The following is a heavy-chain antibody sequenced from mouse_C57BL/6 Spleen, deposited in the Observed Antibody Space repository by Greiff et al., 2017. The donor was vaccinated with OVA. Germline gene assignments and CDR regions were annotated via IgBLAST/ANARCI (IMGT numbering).Heavy chain of an antibody. Sequence: DVKLVESGGDLVKPGGSLKLSCAASGFTFSSYGMSWVRQTPDKRLEWVATISSGGSYTYYPDSVKGRFTISRDNAKNTLYLQMSSLKSEDTAMYYCARDSNGDFDYWGQGTTLTVSS. CDR3: ARDSNGDFDY. CDR2: ISSGGSYT. CDR1: GFTFSSYG. V-gene: IGHV5-6*02. J-gene: IGHJ2*01. D-gene: IGHD2-5*01.